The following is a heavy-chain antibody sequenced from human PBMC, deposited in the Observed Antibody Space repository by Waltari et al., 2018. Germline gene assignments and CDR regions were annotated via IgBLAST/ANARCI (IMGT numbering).Heavy chain of an antibody. Sequence: QVQLVQSGAEVKKPGASVKVSCKASGYPFTGHYMLRVRQAPGQGLEWMGWINPNSGGTNYAQKFQGRVTMTRDTSISTAYMELSRLRSDDTAVYYCARAPIYYYYMDVWGKGTTVTVSS. V-gene: IGHV1-2*02. CDR1: GYPFTGHY. J-gene: IGHJ6*03. CDR2: INPNSGGT. CDR3: ARAPIYYYYMDV.